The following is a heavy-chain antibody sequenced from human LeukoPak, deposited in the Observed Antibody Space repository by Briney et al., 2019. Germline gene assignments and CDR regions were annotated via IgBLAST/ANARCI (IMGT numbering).Heavy chain of an antibody. D-gene: IGHD3-22*01. J-gene: IGHJ4*02. CDR2: MNPNSGNT. V-gene: IGHV1-8*01. CDR1: GYTFTSYD. Sequence: ASVKVSCKASGYTFTSYDINWVRQATGQGLEWMGWMNPNSGNTGYAQKFQGRVTMTRNTSISTAYMELSSLRSEDTAVYYCARGGRYYDSSGYYGLFGGTKSIDYWGQGTLVTVSS. CDR3: ARGGRYYDSSGYYGLFGGTKSIDY.